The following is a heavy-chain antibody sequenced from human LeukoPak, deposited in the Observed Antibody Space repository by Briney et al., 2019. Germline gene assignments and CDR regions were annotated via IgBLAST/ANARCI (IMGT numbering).Heavy chain of an antibody. Sequence: GGSLRLSCAASGFTFSNYAMSWVRQAPGKGLEWVSAISGSGDSTYYADSVKGRFTISRDNSKNTLYLQMNSLRAEDTAVYYCAKEGGYGELSSYFDYWGQGTLVTVSS. D-gene: IGHD3-16*02. CDR3: AKEGGYGELSSYFDY. CDR1: GFTFSNYA. V-gene: IGHV3-23*01. J-gene: IGHJ4*02. CDR2: ISGSGDST.